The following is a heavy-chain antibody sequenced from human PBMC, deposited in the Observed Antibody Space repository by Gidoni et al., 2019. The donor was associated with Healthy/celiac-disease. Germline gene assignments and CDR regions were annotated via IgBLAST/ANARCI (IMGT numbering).Heavy chain of an antibody. J-gene: IGHJ6*02. CDR2: ITPIFGTA. V-gene: IGHV1-69*01. CDR3: AIALYYYDSSGTLLGGMDV. D-gene: IGHD3-22*01. Sequence: QVQLVQSGAEVKKPGSSVKGSCKASGGTFSSYAISWVRQAPGQGLEWMGGITPIFGTANYAQKFQVRVTITADESTSTAYMELSSLRSEDTAVYYCAIALYYYDSSGTLLGGMDVWGQGTTVTVSS. CDR1: GGTFSSYA.